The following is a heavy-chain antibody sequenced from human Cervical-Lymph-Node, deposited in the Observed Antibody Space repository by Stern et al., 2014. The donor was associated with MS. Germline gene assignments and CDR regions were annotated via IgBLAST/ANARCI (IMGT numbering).Heavy chain of an antibody. CDR1: GFTFSSYS. Sequence: EVQLVESGGGLVKPGGSLRLSCAASGFTFSSYSMNWVRQAPGKGLEWGSSISSSSSYIYYADSVKGRFTISRDNAKNSLYLQMNSLRAEDTAVYYCARDAKTYYYGSGSHNDYWGQGTLVTVSS. J-gene: IGHJ4*02. V-gene: IGHV3-21*01. CDR3: ARDAKTYYYGSGSHNDY. D-gene: IGHD3-10*01. CDR2: ISSSSSYI.